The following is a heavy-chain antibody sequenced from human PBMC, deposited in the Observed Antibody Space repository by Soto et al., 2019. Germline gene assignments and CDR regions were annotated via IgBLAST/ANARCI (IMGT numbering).Heavy chain of an antibody. CDR3: ARLEYSYGSGIADY. J-gene: IGHJ4*02. Sequence: PSETLSLTCTVSGGSISSSSYYWGWIRQPPGKGLEWIGSIYYSGSTYYTPSLKSRVTISVDTSKNQFSLKLSSVTAADTAVYYCARLEYSYGSGIADYWGQGTLVTVSS. CDR1: GGSISSSSYY. D-gene: IGHD3-10*01. V-gene: IGHV4-39*01. CDR2: IYYSGST.